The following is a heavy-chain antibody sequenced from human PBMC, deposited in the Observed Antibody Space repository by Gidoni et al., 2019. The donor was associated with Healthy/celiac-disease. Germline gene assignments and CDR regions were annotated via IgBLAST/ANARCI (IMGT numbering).Heavy chain of an antibody. CDR3: ARAPSYDFWSAYTPGGMDV. D-gene: IGHD3-3*01. V-gene: IGHV3-53*01. CDR1: GFTVSSPY. Sequence: EVQLLESGGGLIQPGGSLRPSCAASGFTVSSPYRSWVRQAPGKGLEWVSVIYSGGRTYYADSVKGRFTISRDNSKNTLYLQMNSLRAEDTAVYYCARAPSYDFWSAYTPGGMDVWGQGTTVTVSS. J-gene: IGHJ6*02. CDR2: IYSGGRT.